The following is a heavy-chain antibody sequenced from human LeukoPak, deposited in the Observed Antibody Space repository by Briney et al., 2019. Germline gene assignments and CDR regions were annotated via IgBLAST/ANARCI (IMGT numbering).Heavy chain of an antibody. V-gene: IGHV4-59*01. CDR2: IYNSGSS. Sequence: SETLSLTCIVSGGSISNKYWSWIRQTPGKGLEWIGYIYNSGSSNYNPSLESRVTISVDTSKNQFSLKLSSVTAADTAVYYCARVGWNDYFDYWGQGTLVTVSS. CDR1: GGSISNKY. CDR3: ARVGWNDYFDY. D-gene: IGHD1-1*01. J-gene: IGHJ4*02.